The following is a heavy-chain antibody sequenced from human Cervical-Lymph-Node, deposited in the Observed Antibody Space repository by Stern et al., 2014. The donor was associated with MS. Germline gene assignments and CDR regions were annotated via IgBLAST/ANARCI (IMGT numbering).Heavy chain of an antibody. CDR1: GGTFSSYA. V-gene: IGHV1-69*01. CDR3: ASRSSTSLFDS. Sequence: HVQLGQSGAEAKRLGSSLLVSCKASGGTFSSYAISWVRQAPGQGLEWMGGIIPLFGTTSYAQKFKGRVTITADGSTSTIYMELSSLRSEDTAVYYCASRSSTSLFDSWGQGTLVSVSS. CDR2: IIPLFGTT. D-gene: IGHD2-2*01. J-gene: IGHJ4*02.